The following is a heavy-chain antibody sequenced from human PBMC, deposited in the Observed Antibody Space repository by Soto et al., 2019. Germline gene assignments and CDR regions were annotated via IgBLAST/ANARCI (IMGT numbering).Heavy chain of an antibody. CDR3: ARSYDSSGYYYYHNWFDP. D-gene: IGHD3-22*01. CDR1: GYTFTSYG. Sequence: QVQLVQSGAEVKKPGASVKVSCKASGYTFTSYGISWVRQAPGQGLEWMGWISAYNGNTNYAQKLQGRVTMTTDTATSTAYMELSSLRSDDTAVYYCARSYDSSGYYYYHNWFDPWGQGTLVTVSS. V-gene: IGHV1-18*01. J-gene: IGHJ5*02. CDR2: ISAYNGNT.